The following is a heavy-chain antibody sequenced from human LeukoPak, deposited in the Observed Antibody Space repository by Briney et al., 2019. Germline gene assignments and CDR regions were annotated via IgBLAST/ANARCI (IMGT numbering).Heavy chain of an antibody. J-gene: IGHJ4*02. CDR3: ARRQDYYDSSGYVYYFDY. CDR1: GGSFSGYY. Sequence: SETLSLTCAVYGGSFSGYYWSWIRQTPGKGLEWIGEVSHSGSTNYNPSLKSRVTISVDTSKKQFSLNLSSVTAADMAVYYCARRQDYYDSSGYVYYFDYWGQGTLVTVSS. D-gene: IGHD3-22*01. V-gene: IGHV4-34*01. CDR2: VSHSGST.